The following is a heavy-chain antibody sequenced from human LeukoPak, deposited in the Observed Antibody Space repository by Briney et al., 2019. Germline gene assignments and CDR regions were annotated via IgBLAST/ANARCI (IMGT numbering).Heavy chain of an antibody. V-gene: IGHV1-2*06. CDR2: INPNSGGT. CDR1: GYTFTGYY. Sequence: ASVKVSCKAPGYTFTGYYMHWVRQAPGQGLEWMGRINPNSGGTNYAQKFQGRVTMTRDTSISTAYMELSRLRSDDTAVYYCARAPSYDFWSGYYFDYWGQGTLVTVSS. D-gene: IGHD3-3*01. J-gene: IGHJ4*02. CDR3: ARAPSYDFWSGYYFDY.